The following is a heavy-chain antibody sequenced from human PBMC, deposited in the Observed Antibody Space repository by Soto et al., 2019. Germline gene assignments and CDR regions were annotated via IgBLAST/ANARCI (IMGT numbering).Heavy chain of an antibody. D-gene: IGHD2-21*01. CDR2: IIPLFGTP. CDR3: ASVSPSICGGGNCYRLDSYFDS. J-gene: IGHJ4*03. Sequence: QVQLVQSGAEVKKPGSSLKVSCKTSGVTFSTSGISWVRQAPGQGLEWMGGIIPLFGTPKYARKFQGRVSITADDSTTTTYLELSGLGSDHKAIYYCASVSPSICGGGNCYRLDSYFDSWGQGSQVAVSS. V-gene: IGHV1-69*01. CDR1: GVTFSTSG.